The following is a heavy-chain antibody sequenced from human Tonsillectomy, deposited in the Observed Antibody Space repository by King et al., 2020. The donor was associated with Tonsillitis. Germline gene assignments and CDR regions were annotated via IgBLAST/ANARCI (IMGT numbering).Heavy chain of an antibody. CDR3: ARLGVDIVMVPAAPASDAFDI. Sequence: VQLEQSGAEVKKPGASLKISCKGSEYSFTNYWIAWVRQMPGKGLEWMGIIYPRDSDTRYSPSFQGQVTISADKSIDTAYLQWSSLQASDTAMYYCARLGVDIVMVPAAPASDAFDIWGQGTMVTVSS. D-gene: IGHD2-2*03. J-gene: IGHJ3*02. CDR2: IYPRDSDT. CDR1: EYSFTNYW. V-gene: IGHV5-51*03.